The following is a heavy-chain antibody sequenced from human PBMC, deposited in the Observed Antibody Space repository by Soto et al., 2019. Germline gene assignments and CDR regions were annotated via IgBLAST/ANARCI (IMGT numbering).Heavy chain of an antibody. V-gene: IGHV3-7*05. CDR1: GFALSNYW. Sequence: EVQLVESGGGLVQPGESLRLSCVASGFALSNYWINWVRQAPGKGLEWVANIKQDGSEKNYVDSVKGRFTISRDNARNSLYLQMNSLRDEDTAAYYCATETSTWGCWGQGTMVTV. CDR2: IKQDGSEK. CDR3: ATETSTWGC. D-gene: IGHD7-27*01. J-gene: IGHJ3*01.